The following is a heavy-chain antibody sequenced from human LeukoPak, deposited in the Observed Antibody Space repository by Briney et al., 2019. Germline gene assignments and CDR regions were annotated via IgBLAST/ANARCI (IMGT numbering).Heavy chain of an antibody. D-gene: IGHD6-19*01. CDR2: INHSGSA. CDR3: ARGNLYGGSGWYYP. V-gene: IGHV4-34*01. Sequence: PSETLSLTCAVYGGSFSGYCWSWIRQPPGKGLEWIGEINHSGSANYNPSLKSRVTISVHTSKNQFSLKLSSVTAADTAVYYCARGNLYGGSGWYYPWGQGTLVTVSS. CDR1: GGSFSGYC. J-gene: IGHJ5*02.